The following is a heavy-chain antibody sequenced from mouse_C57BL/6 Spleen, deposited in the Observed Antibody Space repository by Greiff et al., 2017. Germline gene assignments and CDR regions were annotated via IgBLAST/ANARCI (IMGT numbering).Heavy chain of an antibody. CDR2: ISSGSSTI. CDR3: ALRQGDYAMDY. CDR1: GFTFSDYG. Sequence: DVMLVESGGGLVKPGGSLTLSCAASGFTFSDYGMHWVRQAPEKGLEWVAYISSGSSTIYYADTVKGRFTISRDNAKNTLFLQMTSLRSEDTAMYYCALRQGDYAMDYWGQGPSATVSS. J-gene: IGHJ4*01. V-gene: IGHV5-17*01. D-gene: IGHD3-2*01.